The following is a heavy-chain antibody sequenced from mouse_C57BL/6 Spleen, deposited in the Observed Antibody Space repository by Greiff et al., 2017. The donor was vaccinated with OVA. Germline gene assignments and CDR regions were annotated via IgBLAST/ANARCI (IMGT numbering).Heavy chain of an antibody. CDR2: INPYNGGT. V-gene: IGHV1-19*01. CDR3: ARKGEENFDY. CDR1: GYTFTDYY. Sequence: EVQLQQSGPVLVKPGASVKMSCKASGYTFTDYYMNWVKQSHGKSLEWIGVINPYNGGTSYNQKFKGKATLTVDKSSSTAYMELNSLTSEDSAVYYCARKGEENFDYWGQGTTLTVSS. J-gene: IGHJ2*01.